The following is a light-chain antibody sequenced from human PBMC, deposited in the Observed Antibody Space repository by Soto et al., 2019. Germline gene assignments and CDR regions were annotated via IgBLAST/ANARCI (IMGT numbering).Light chain of an antibody. J-gene: IGLJ1*01. CDR1: SSDVGSYDH. Sequence: QSALTQPASVSGSPGQSITISCSGTSSDVGSYDHVAWYQQFPGKTPKLMIYEVSNRPSGVSSRFSGSKSGNTASLTNSGLQAEDEADYYCISYTGSSTSYVFGSGTTVTVL. CDR3: ISYTGSSTSYV. V-gene: IGLV2-14*01. CDR2: EVS.